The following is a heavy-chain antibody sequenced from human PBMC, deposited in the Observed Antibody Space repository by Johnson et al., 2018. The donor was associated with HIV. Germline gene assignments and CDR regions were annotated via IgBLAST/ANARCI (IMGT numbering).Heavy chain of an antibody. CDR2: IKSKTDGGTT. CDR3: TNPDTAMATGAFDI. CDR1: GFTFSNAW. V-gene: IGHV3-15*01. J-gene: IGHJ3*02. D-gene: IGHD5-18*01. Sequence: MQLVESGGGLVKPGGSLRLSCAASGFTFSNAWMNWVRQAPGKGLEWVGRIKSKTDGGTTDYAAPVKGRFTISRDDSKNTLYLQMNSLKTVDTAVYYCTNPDTAMATGAFDIWGQGTMVTVSS.